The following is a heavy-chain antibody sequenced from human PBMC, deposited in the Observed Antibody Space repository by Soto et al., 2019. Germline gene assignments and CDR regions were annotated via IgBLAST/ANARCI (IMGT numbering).Heavy chain of an antibody. CDR2: ISSSSSTV. CDR1: GFSFSTYS. Sequence: EVQLVESGGGLEQPGGSLRLSCADSGFSFSTYSMNWVRQAPGKGLEWVSYISSSSSTVYYADSVKGRFTISRDNAKNSLYLQMNSLRDEDTAVYYCTRESTSTLGIVGAIYGDHWGQGTLVTVSS. V-gene: IGHV3-48*02. D-gene: IGHD1-26*01. J-gene: IGHJ4*02. CDR3: TRESTSTLGIVGAIYGDH.